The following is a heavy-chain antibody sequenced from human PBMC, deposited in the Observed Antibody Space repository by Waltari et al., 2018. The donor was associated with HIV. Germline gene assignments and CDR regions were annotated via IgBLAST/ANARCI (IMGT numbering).Heavy chain of an antibody. D-gene: IGHD3-22*01. J-gene: IGHJ4*02. CDR1: GFPFSSYG. V-gene: IGHV3-30*18. Sequence: QVHLVESGGGVVQPGRSLSLSCATSGFPFSSYGMHWVRQAPGKGLEWMAVISYDGCTKYYADSVKGRFIISRDNSRNTLYLQLSTLRPEDTALYFCVKAKVVSAYYYSLEYWGQGTLVTVSS. CDR2: ISYDGCTK. CDR3: VKAKVVSAYYYSLEY.